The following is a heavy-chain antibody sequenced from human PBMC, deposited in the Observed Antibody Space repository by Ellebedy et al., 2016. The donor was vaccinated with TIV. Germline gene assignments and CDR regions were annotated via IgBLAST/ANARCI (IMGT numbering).Heavy chain of an antibody. Sequence: GESLKISCEASGFTFSNYAMCWVRQAPGMGLEWVSTINGYTTYYADSVRGRLTISRDNSRNTLYLQINSLRAEDTAMYYCAGARCSNYDCHIPGFWGQGSLVTVSS. CDR1: GFTFSNYA. V-gene: IGHV3-23*01. CDR3: AGARCSNYDCHIPGF. D-gene: IGHD2-2*01. CDR2: INGYTT. J-gene: IGHJ4*02.